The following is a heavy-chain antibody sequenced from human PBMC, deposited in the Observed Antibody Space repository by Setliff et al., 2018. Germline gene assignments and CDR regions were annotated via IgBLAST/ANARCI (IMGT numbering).Heavy chain of an antibody. Sequence: SETLSLTCAAYGGTFSDYYWTWIRQPPGKGLEWIGEINHSGTTNYHPSLRSRVTISVDTSKNQFSLKVTSVTAADTSVYFCARGRNVAARLLDSWGQGTLVAVSS. CDR1: GGTFSDYY. J-gene: IGHJ4*02. CDR2: INHSGTT. V-gene: IGHV4-34*01. CDR3: ARGRNVAARLLDS. D-gene: IGHD6-6*01.